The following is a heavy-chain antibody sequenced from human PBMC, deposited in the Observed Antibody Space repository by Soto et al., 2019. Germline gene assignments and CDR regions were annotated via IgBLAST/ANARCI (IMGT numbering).Heavy chain of an antibody. CDR1: GGSFSGYY. Sequence: QVQLQQWGAGLLKPSETLSLTCAVYGGSFSGYYWGWIRQPPGKGLEWIGEINHSGSTNYNPSLKSRVTISVDTSKNQFSLMLSSVTAADTAVYYCSRLLKVRAVINYYDYYYMDVWGKGTTVTVSS. V-gene: IGHV4-34*01. J-gene: IGHJ6*03. CDR3: SRLLKVRAVINYYDYYYMDV. CDR2: INHSGST. D-gene: IGHD3-10*01.